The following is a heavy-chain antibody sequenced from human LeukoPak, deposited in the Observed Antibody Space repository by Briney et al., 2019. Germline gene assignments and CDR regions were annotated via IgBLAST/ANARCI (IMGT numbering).Heavy chain of an antibody. CDR1: GYTFTRYG. V-gene: IGHV1-18*01. J-gene: IGHJ4*02. D-gene: IGHD3-16*01. Sequence: ASVKVSCKASGYTFTRYGISWVRQAPGQGLEWMGWISADNGDTHYAQIVQGRVTMTTDTSTSTANMDLRSLRSDDTAVYYCVRDSQWGQNDYWGQGTLVTVSS. CDR2: ISADNGDT. CDR3: VRDSQWGQNDY.